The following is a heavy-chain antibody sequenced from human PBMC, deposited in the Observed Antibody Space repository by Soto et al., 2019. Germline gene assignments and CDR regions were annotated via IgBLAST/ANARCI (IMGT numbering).Heavy chain of an antibody. CDR2: IIPIFGTA. CDR3: ARPGRDILTGYPIDYYYYYGMDV. CDR1: GGTFSSYA. V-gene: IGHV1-69*13. J-gene: IGHJ6*02. D-gene: IGHD3-9*01. Sequence: SVKVSCKASGGTFSSYAISWVRQAPGQGLEWMGGIIPIFGTANYAQKFQGRVTITADESTSTAYMELSSLRSEDTAVYYCARPGRDILTGYPIDYYYYYGMDVWGQGTTVTVSS.